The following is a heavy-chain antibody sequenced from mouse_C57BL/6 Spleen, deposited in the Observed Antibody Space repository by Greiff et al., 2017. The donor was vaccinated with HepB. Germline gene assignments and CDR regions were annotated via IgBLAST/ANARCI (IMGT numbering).Heavy chain of an antibody. CDR2: INPSTGGT. Sequence: EVQLQQSGPELVKPGASVKISCKASGYSFTGYYMNWVKQSPEKSLELIGEINPSTGGTTYNQKFKAKATLTVGKSSSTAYMQLKSLTSEDSAVYYCARYDYDEGLAYWGQGTLVTVSA. CDR1: GYSFTGYY. D-gene: IGHD2-4*01. V-gene: IGHV1-42*01. CDR3: ARYDYDEGLAY. J-gene: IGHJ3*01.